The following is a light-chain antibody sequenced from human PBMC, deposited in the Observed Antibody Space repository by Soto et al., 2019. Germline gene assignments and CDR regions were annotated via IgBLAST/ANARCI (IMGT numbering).Light chain of an antibody. Sequence: DILMTQSPSTLSLSPGGRATISCKASQSVSSNLDWYQQKPGQAPRLLIHHASTLATGIPARFSGSGSGTEFTLTISSLQSEDFAVYFCQQYNNLPETFGQGTKVEIK. V-gene: IGKV3-15*01. CDR2: HAS. CDR1: QSVSSN. J-gene: IGKJ1*01. CDR3: QQYNNLPET.